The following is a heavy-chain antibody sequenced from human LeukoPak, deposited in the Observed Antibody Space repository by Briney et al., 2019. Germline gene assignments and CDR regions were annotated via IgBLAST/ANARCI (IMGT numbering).Heavy chain of an antibody. Sequence: GSLRLSCAASGFTFSSYAMSWIRQPPGKGLEWIGSIHYSGSTYYNPSLKSRVTISVDMSKNQFSLKLSSVTAADTAVYYCARQAVAGLNWFDPWGQGTLVTVSS. CDR3: ARQAVAGLNWFDP. CDR1: GFTFSSYA. CDR2: IHYSGST. J-gene: IGHJ5*02. D-gene: IGHD6-19*01. V-gene: IGHV4-39*01.